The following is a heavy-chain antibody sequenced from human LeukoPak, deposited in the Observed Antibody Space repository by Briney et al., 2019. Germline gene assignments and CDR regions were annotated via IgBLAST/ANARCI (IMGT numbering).Heavy chain of an antibody. CDR2: ISPSGGGT. D-gene: IGHD3-10*01. CDR1: GFTFRNHG. V-gene: IGHV3-23*01. Sequence: GGSLRLSCAASGFTFRNHGMNWVRQAPGKGLEWVSGISPSGGGTYYADSVKGRFTISRDDSKNTLSLQMNSLTAADTAVYYCARLVSFTRITMVRAVTNRQAGYYMDVWGKGTTVTISS. J-gene: IGHJ6*03. CDR3: ARLVSFTRITMVRAVTNRQAGYYMDV.